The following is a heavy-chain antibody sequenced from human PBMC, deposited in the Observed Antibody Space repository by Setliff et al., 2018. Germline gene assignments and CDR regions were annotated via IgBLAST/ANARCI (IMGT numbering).Heavy chain of an antibody. CDR3: ARDFLGIHIDHGNALDDY. V-gene: IGHV1-69*13. D-gene: IGHD4-17*01. CDR2: IIPIFGTT. J-gene: IGHJ4*02. CDR1: GGTFNTYA. Sequence: GASVKVSCKASGGTFNTYAISWVRQAPGQGLEWMGGIIPIFGTTNYAQKFQGRVTITADESTSTAYMELSSLRSEDTAVYYCARDFLGIHIDHGNALDDYWGQGTLVTV.